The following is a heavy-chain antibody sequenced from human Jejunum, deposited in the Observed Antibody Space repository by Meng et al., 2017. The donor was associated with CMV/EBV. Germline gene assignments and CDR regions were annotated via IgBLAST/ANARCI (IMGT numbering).Heavy chain of an antibody. CDR2: ISAYNGNT. D-gene: IGHD2-2*01. CDR3: ARFYCSSTSCPHVLFDY. V-gene: IGHV1-18*01. J-gene: IGHJ4*02. Sequence: QGQLVQSGAEVKKPGAPVKVSCEASGFIFTSYAISWVRQAPGQGLQYMGWISAYNGNTNYAQELQGRVTMTTDTSTSTAYMELRSLRFDDTAVYYCARFYCSSTSCPHVLFDYWGQGTLVTVSS. CDR1: GFIFTSYA.